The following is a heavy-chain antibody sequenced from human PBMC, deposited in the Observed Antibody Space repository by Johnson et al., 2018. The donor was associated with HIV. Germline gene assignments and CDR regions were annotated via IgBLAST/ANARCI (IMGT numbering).Heavy chain of an antibody. CDR1: GFTFSAYG. CDR3: TKHIHYDILTGYYEGDAFDI. D-gene: IGHD3-9*01. Sequence: QVQLVESGGGVVQPGMSLRLSCSASGFTFSAYGMHWVRQAPGKGLEWVALIWHDGNDKYYADSVTGRFTISRDNSKATLYLQMDSLRAEDTAVYYCTKHIHYDILTGYYEGDAFDIWGQGTMVTVSS. CDR2: IWHDGNDK. J-gene: IGHJ3*02. V-gene: IGHV3-33*06.